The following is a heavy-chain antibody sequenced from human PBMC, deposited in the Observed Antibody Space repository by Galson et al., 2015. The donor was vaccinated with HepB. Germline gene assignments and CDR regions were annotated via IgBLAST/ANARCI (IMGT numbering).Heavy chain of an antibody. CDR1: GGTISSYA. CDR2: IIPIFGTA. J-gene: IGHJ3*02. Sequence: SVKVSCKASGGTISSYAISWVRQAPGQGLEWMGGIIPIFGTANYAQKFQGRVTITADESTSTAYMELSSLRSEDTAVYYCATYCSGGSCYPDGGFLDAFDIWGQGTMVTVSS. CDR3: ATYCSGGSCYPDGGFLDAFDI. D-gene: IGHD2-15*01. V-gene: IGHV1-69*13.